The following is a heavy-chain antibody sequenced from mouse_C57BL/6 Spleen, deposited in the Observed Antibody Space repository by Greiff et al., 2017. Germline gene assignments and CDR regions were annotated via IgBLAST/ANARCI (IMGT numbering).Heavy chain of an antibody. J-gene: IGHJ2*01. CDR3: AREVYYGSTFDY. Sequence: EVKLVESGGGLVKPGGSLKLSCAASGFTFSDYGMHWVRQAPEKGLEWVAYISSGSSTIYYADTVKGRVTISRDNAKNTLFLQMTSLRSEDTAMYFCAREVYYGSTFDYWGQGTTLTVSS. V-gene: IGHV5-17*01. D-gene: IGHD1-1*01. CDR1: GFTFSDYG. CDR2: ISSGSSTI.